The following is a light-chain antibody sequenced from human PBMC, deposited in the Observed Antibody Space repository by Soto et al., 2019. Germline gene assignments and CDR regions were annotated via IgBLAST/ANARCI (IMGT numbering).Light chain of an antibody. CDR1: QVISTS. CDR3: QQLFDSPIT. CDR2: AAS. Sequence: DIPLTQSPSFLSPSIGESVTITCRASQVISTSLAWYQVKPGKAPKLLIYAASTLESGVPSRFSATVSGTEFSLTITSLHPEDFATNYCQQLFDSPITFGQGTRLEIK. V-gene: IGKV1-9*01. J-gene: IGKJ5*01.